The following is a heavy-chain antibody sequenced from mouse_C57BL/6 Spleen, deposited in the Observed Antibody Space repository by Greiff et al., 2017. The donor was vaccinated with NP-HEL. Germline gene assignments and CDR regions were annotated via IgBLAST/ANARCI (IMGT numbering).Heavy chain of an antibody. D-gene: IGHD2-4*01. V-gene: IGHV1-66*01. Sequence: QVQLQQSGPELVKPGASVKISCKASGYSFTSYYIHWVKQRPGQGLEWIGWIYPGSGNTKYNEKFKGKATLTADTSSSTAYMQLSSLTSEDSAVYYCARGGDYGYYYAMDYWGQGTSVTVSS. CDR3: ARGGDYGYYYAMDY. CDR2: IYPGSGNT. J-gene: IGHJ4*01. CDR1: GYSFTSYY.